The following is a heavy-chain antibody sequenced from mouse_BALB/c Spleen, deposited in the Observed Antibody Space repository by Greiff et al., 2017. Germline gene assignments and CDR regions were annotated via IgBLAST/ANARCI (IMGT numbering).Heavy chain of an antibody. V-gene: IGHV14-3*02. J-gene: IGHJ4*01. D-gene: IGHD6-5*01. CDR1: GFNIKDTY. CDR3: ARGPSLFYAMDY. Sequence: VQLQQSGAELVKPGASVKLSCTASGFNIKDTYMHWVKQRPEQGLEWIGRIDPANGNTKYDPKFQGKATITADTSSNTAYLQLSSLTSEDTAVYYCARGPSLFYAMDYWGQGTSVTVSA. CDR2: IDPANGNT.